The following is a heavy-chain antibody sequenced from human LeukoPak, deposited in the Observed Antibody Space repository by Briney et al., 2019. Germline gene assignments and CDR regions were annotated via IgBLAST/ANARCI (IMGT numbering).Heavy chain of an antibody. CDR3: ARLEVGATHYYYYYMDV. V-gene: IGHV1-18*04. J-gene: IGHJ6*03. CDR1: GYTFTGYY. CDR2: ISAYNGNT. Sequence: ASVKVSCKASGYTFTGYYMHWVRQAPGQGLEWMGWISAYNGNTNYAQKLQGRVTMTTDTSTSTAYMELRSLRSDDTAVYYCARLEVGATHYYYYYMDVWGKGTTVTVSS. D-gene: IGHD1-26*01.